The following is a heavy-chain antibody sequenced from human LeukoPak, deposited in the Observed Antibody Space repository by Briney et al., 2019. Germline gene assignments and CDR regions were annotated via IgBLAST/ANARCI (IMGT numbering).Heavy chain of an antibody. CDR1: GYSFTSYW. D-gene: IGHD3-9*01. V-gene: IGHV5-51*01. CDR3: ARLSPETYDILTGYYRYYFDY. CDR2: IYPGGSDT. Sequence: GESLKISCKGSGYSFTSYWIGWVRQMPGKGLEWMGIIYPGGSDTRYSPSFQGQVTISADKSISTAYLQWSSLKASDTAMYYCARLSPETYDILTGYYRYYFDYWGQGTLVTVSS. J-gene: IGHJ4*02.